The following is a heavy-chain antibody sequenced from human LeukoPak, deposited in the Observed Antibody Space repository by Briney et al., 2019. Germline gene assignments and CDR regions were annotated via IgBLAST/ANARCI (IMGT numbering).Heavy chain of an antibody. V-gene: IGHV4-61*02. Sequence: SQTLSLTCTVSGGSISSGSYYWSWNRQPAGKGLEWIGRIYTSGSTNYNPSLKSRVTISVDTSKNQFSLKLSSVTAADTAVYYCARGFYDFWSGWYYFDYWGQGTLVTVSS. CDR3: ARGFYDFWSGWYYFDY. CDR1: GGSISSGSYY. CDR2: IYTSGST. D-gene: IGHD3-3*01. J-gene: IGHJ4*02.